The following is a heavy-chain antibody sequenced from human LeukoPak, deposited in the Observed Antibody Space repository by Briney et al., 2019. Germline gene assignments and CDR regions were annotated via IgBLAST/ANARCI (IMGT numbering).Heavy chain of an antibody. CDR1: GGSISSGAYY. V-gene: IGHV4-30-2*01. CDR2: IYHSGST. Sequence: PSETLSLTCTVSGGSISSGAYYWSWIWQPPGKGLEWIGYIYHSGSTYNNPSLISRVTISVDRSKNQFSLNLSSVTAADTAVYYCVRIGDFSGAYWGQGILVTVSS. J-gene: IGHJ4*02. D-gene: IGHD2-15*01. CDR3: VRIGDFSGAY.